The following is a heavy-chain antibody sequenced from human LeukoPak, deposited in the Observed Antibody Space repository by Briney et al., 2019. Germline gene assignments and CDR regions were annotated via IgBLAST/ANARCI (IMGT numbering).Heavy chain of an antibody. CDR1: GFTFDDYA. CDR2: ISWNSGSI. J-gene: IGHJ4*02. V-gene: IGHV3-9*01. CDR3: AKESYDSNFNGYYFDY. Sequence: PGGSLRLTCAASGFTFDDYAMHWVRQAPGKGLEWVSGISWNSGSIGYADSVKGRFTISRDNAKNSLYLQMNSLRAEDTALYYCAKESYDSNFNGYYFDYWGQGTLVTVSS. D-gene: IGHD3-22*01.